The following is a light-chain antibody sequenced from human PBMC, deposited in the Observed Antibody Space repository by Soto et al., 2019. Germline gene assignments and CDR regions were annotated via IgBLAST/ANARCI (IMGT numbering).Light chain of an antibody. CDR2: DAS. CDR3: QRYNAFSQT. J-gene: IGKJ1*01. Sequence: DIQMTQSPSTLSASVGDRVIITFRASHSINSWVAWFQQKPGKAPKVLIYDASTLESGVPSTFSGSGSGTEFTLTIDSLQPDDVATYYCQRYNAFSQTFGQGTKVEI. CDR1: HSINSW. V-gene: IGKV1-5*01.